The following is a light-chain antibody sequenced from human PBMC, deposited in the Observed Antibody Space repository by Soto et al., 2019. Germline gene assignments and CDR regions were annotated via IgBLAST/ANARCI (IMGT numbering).Light chain of an antibody. V-gene: IGLV2-11*01. CDR1: SSDVGCYNY. CDR3: CSYAGSYTYV. CDR2: DVS. Sequence: QSALTQPRSVSGSPGQSVTISCTGTSSDVGCYNYVSWYQQHPGKAPKLMIYDVSKRPSGVPDRFSGSKSGNTASLTISGLQAEDEADYYFCSYAGSYTYVFGTGTKVTVL. J-gene: IGLJ1*01.